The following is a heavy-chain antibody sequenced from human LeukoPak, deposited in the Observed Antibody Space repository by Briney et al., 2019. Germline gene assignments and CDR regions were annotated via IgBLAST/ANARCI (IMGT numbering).Heavy chain of an antibody. CDR1: GYTFTGYY. J-gene: IGHJ4*02. Sequence: GALVKVSCKASGYTFTGYYMHWVRQAPGQGLEWMGWINPNSGGTNYAQKFQGRVTMTRDTSISTAYMELSRLRSDDTAVYYCARDPYGSGRNDYWGQGTLVTVSS. CDR3: ARDPYGSGRNDY. CDR2: INPNSGGT. D-gene: IGHD3-10*01. V-gene: IGHV1-2*02.